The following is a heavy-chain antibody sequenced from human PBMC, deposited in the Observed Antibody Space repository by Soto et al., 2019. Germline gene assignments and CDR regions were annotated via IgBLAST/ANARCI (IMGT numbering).Heavy chain of an antibody. CDR3: AGSTSHQWYYMDV. CDR2: TYYRSRWYN. J-gene: IGHJ6*03. V-gene: IGHV6-1*01. CDR1: GDSVSSNSAA. D-gene: IGHD1-26*01. Sequence: SQTLSLTCAISGDSVSSNSAAWNWIRLSPSRGLEWLARTYYRSRWYNDYAVSVRSRVTVNPDTSKNQFSLQLTSVTPEDTAVYYCAGSTSHQWYYMDVWGKGTTVTVSS.